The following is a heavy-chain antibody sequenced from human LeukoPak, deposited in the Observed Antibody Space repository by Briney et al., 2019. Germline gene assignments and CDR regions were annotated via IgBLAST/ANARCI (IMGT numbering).Heavy chain of an antibody. Sequence: PSETLSLTCAVYGGSFSGYYWSWIRQPPGKGLEWIGEINHSGSTNYNPSLKSRVTISVDTSKNQFSLKLSSVTAADTAVYYCARRRGYSGYDWFDPWGQGTLVTVSS. CDR1: GGSFSGYY. CDR3: ARRRGYSGYDWFDP. V-gene: IGHV4-34*01. J-gene: IGHJ5*02. D-gene: IGHD5-12*01. CDR2: INHSGST.